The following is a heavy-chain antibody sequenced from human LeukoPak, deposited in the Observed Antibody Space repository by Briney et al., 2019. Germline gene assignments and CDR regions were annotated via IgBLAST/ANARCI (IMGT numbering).Heavy chain of an antibody. CDR2: IYYSGST. V-gene: IGHV4-59*01. Sequence: SETLSLTCTVSGGSISSYYWSWIRQPPGKGLEWIGYIYYSGSTNYNPSLKSRVTISVDTSKNQFSLKLSPVTAADTAVYYCARAGYCSSTSCYFGYYYYGMDAWGQGTTVTVSS. D-gene: IGHD2-2*01. J-gene: IGHJ6*02. CDR3: ARAGYCSSTSCYFGYYYYGMDA. CDR1: GGSISSYY.